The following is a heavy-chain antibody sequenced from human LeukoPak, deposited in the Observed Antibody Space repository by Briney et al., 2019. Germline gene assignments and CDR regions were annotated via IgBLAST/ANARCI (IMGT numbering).Heavy chain of an antibody. CDR1: GFNFNAYS. CDR3: AKDPRGTRYYFDY. J-gene: IGHJ4*02. Sequence: GGSLRLSCAASGFNFNAYSMAWVRQAPGKGLEWVSAISGSGGSTYYADSVKGRFTMSRDNSKNTLYLQMNSLRAEDTAVYYCAKDPRGTRYYFDYWGQGTLVTVSS. D-gene: IGHD3-16*01. CDR2: ISGSGGST. V-gene: IGHV3-23*01.